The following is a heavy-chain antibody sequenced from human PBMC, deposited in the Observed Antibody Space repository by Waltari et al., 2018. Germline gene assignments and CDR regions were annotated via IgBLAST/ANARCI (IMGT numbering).Heavy chain of an antibody. D-gene: IGHD3-3*01. CDR2: IIPIFGTA. Sequence: QVQLVQSGAEVKKPGSSVKVSCKASGGTFSSYDISWVRQAPGQGLEWMGRIIPIFGTANYAQKFQGRVTITADKSTSTAYMELSSLRSEDTAVYYCASLLTIFGVVTNSRAFDYWGQGTLVTVSS. J-gene: IGHJ4*02. V-gene: IGHV1-69*13. CDR1: GGTFSSYD. CDR3: ASLLTIFGVVTNSRAFDY.